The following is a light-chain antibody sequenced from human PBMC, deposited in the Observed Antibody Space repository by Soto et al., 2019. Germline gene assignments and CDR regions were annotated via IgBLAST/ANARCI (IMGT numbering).Light chain of an antibody. J-gene: IGLJ2*01. Sequence: QSVLTQPPSVSAAPGQTVTISCSGGGSNIGSNSVSWYQQVPGTAPKLLLYGNDKRPSGIPDRFSGSKSGTSATLGITGLQTADEADYYCGTWESYLSVGVFGGGTQLTVL. CDR1: GSNIGSNS. CDR2: GND. CDR3: GTWESYLSVGV. V-gene: IGLV1-51*01.